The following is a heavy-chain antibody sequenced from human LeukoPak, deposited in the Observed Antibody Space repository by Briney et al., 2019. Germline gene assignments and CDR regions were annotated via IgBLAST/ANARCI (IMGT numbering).Heavy chain of an antibody. J-gene: IGHJ4*02. D-gene: IGHD3-10*01. Sequence: GRSLRLSCAASGFTFSNYAMHWVRQAPGKGLEWVAVISYDGSNKCYADSVKGRFTISRDNSKNTLYLQMDSLRADDTAVYYCARVYGRYYGSGSYYIDYWGQGTLVTVSS. V-gene: IGHV3-30-3*01. CDR2: ISYDGSNK. CDR3: ARVYGRYYGSGSYYIDY. CDR1: GFTFSNYA.